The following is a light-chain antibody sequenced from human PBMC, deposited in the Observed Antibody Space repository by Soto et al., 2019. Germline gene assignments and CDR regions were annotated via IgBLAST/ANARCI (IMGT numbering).Light chain of an antibody. J-gene: IGKJ1*01. CDR2: AAS. CDR3: HQNFNYPRT. V-gene: IGKV1-8*01. Sequence: AIQMTQSPSSVSASTGDRVTISCRATQTIYSYLAWYQQKPGKPPNLLIYAASTLQSGVPSRFNGSGSGTDFTLTITARQSEDSATYYCHQNFNYPRTFGQWTKVEI. CDR1: QTIYSY.